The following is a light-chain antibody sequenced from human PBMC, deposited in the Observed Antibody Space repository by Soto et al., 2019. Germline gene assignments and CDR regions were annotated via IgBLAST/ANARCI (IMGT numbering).Light chain of an antibody. V-gene: IGLV2-14*03. CDR2: HAT. CDR3: CSLTTSHTYV. Sequence: QSVLTQPASVSGSPGQSITISCTGTSSDIGHYDYVSWYQQHPGKAPKLMIYHATYRPSGVSNRYSGSKSGNSASLTISGLQADDEADYYCCSLTTSHTYVFGSGTKVTLL. CDR1: SSDIGHYDY. J-gene: IGLJ1*01.